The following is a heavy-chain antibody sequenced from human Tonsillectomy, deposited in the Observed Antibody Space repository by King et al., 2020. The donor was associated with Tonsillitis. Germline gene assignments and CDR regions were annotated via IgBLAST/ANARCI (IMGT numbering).Heavy chain of an antibody. V-gene: IGHV4-39*01. Sequence: QLQESGPGLVKPSETLSLTCTVSGGSISSSSYYWGWIRQPPGKGLEWIGSISYSGSTYYNPSLKSRVTISVDTAKNQFSLKLSSVTAADTAVYYCARVPDYYYGMDVWGQGTTVTVSS. CDR3: ARVPDYYYGMDV. J-gene: IGHJ6*02. CDR1: GGSISSSSYY. CDR2: ISYSGST.